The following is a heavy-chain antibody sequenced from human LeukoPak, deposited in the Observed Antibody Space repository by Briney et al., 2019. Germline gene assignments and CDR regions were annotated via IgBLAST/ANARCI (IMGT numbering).Heavy chain of an antibody. D-gene: IGHD3-22*01. CDR2: ITVSDGST. CDR3: AKDRTYYYDSSGYYSHWYFDL. Sequence: GGSLRLSCAASGFTLSSNAMSWVRQAPGKGLEWVSAITVSDGSTYYADSVKGRFTISRDNSKNTMYLQMNSLRAEDTAVYFCAKDRTYYYDSSGYYSHWYFDLWGRGTLVTVSS. V-gene: IGHV3-23*01. CDR1: GFTLSSNA. J-gene: IGHJ2*01.